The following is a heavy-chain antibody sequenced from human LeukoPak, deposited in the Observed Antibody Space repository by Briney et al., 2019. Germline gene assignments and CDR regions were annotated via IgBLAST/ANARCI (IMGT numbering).Heavy chain of an antibody. D-gene: IGHD3-22*01. J-gene: IGHJ6*02. CDR1: GFTFSSYA. CDR3: ARDQYYYDSSGYPDYYYGMDV. V-gene: IGHV3-7*01. Sequence: PGGSLRLSCAASGFTFSSYAMSWVRQAPGKGLEWVANIKQDGSEKYYVDSVKGRFTISRDNAKNSLYLQMNSLRAEDTAVYYCARDQYYYDSSGYPDYYYGMDVWGQGTTVTVSS. CDR2: IKQDGSEK.